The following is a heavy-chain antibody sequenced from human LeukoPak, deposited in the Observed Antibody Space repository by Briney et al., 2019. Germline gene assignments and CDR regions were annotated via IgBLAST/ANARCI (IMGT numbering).Heavy chain of an antibody. CDR2: IRSKANSYAT. Sequence: GGSLSLSCAASGFTFSGSAMHWVRQASGKGLEWVGRIRSKANSYATAYAASVKGRFTISRDDSKNTAYLQMNSLKTEDTAVYYCTRRGSYGTAGPAQPMVDYWGQGTLVTVSS. J-gene: IGHJ4*02. D-gene: IGHD1-26*01. CDR1: GFTFSGSA. V-gene: IGHV3-73*01. CDR3: TRRGSYGTAGPAQPMVDY.